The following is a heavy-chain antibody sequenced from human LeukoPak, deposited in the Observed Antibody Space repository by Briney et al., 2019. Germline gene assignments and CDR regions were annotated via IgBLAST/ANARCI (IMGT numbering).Heavy chain of an antibody. D-gene: IGHD1-26*01. Sequence: GGSLRLSCAASGFTFTNYAMSWVRQAPGKGLEWVSAISTSGGSTYYADSVKGRFTISRDNSKNTVYLQVNSLRAEDTAVYYCAKDGGIVGAMDAFDIWGQGTMVTVSS. V-gene: IGHV3-23*01. J-gene: IGHJ3*02. CDR2: ISTSGGST. CDR3: AKDGGIVGAMDAFDI. CDR1: GFTFTNYA.